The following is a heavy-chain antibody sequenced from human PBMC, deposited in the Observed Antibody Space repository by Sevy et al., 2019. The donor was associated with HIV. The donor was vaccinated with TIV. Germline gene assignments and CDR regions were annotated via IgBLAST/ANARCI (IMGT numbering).Heavy chain of an antibody. CDR1: GIMFSSHW. V-gene: IGHV3-74*01. J-gene: IGHJ4*02. D-gene: IGHD6-19*01. CDR2: INTDGSGT. CDR3: ARGKPGNSGWIY. Sequence: GGSLRLSCAASGIMFSSHWIHWVRQAPGKGLVWISQINTDGSGTNYADSVKGRFTISRDNAKNTLYLQMNSLRAEDTAVYYCARGKPGNSGWIYWGQGTLVTVSS.